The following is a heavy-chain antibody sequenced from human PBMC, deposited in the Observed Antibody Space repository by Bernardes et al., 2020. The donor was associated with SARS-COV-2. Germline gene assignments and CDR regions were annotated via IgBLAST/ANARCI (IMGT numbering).Heavy chain of an antibody. D-gene: IGHD1-1*01. CDR1: GGSFSNYY. CDR3: ARQLCGWDYFDH. Sequence: SETLSLTCTVSGGSFSNYYWSWIRQPPGKGLEWIGRIYTTGTTNYNPSLKSRLTMSVDTSKNQFSLKLRSMTAADTAVYYCARQLCGWDYFDHWGQGTLVTVSS. V-gene: IGHV4-4*07. CDR2: IYTTGTT. J-gene: IGHJ4*02.